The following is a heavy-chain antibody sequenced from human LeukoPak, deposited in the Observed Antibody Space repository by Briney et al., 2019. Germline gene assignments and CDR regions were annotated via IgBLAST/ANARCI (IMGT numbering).Heavy chain of an antibody. V-gene: IGHV1-46*01. Sequence: ASVKVSCKASGYTFTSYYMHWVRQAPGQGLEWMGIINPSGGSTSYAQKFQGRVTMTRDMSTSTVYMELSSLRSEDTAVYYCARAWDSIAAAGTPLNWFDPWGQGTLVTVSS. CDR2: INPSGGST. D-gene: IGHD6-13*01. CDR1: GYTFTSYY. CDR3: ARAWDSIAAAGTPLNWFDP. J-gene: IGHJ5*02.